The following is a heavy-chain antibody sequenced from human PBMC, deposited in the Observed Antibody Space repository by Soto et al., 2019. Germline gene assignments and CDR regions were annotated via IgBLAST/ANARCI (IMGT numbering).Heavy chain of an antibody. Sequence: GGSLRLSCAASGFSFSNAWMNWVRQAPGKGLEGVGRIKGKSDGGTTDYAAPVEGRFTISRDDSKNTLFLQLNSLKTEDTALYFCTTAPDGDGRENFDFWGQGTLVTVSS. CDR1: GFSFSNAW. V-gene: IGHV3-15*07. CDR2: IKGKSDGGTT. D-gene: IGHD4-17*01. J-gene: IGHJ4*02. CDR3: TTAPDGDGRENFDF.